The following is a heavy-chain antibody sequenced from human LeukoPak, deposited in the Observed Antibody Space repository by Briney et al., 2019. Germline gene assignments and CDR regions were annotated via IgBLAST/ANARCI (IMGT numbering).Heavy chain of an antibody. J-gene: IGHJ4*02. CDR3: ARASWVSTTDAVR. CDR1: GLSFSNFA. V-gene: IGHV3-23*01. D-gene: IGHD1-14*01. Sequence: AGGYLRLSCAASGLSFSNFAMSWVRQGPARGPEWVSSMRGNGETFYADSVKGRFTLSSDSSTNTVYFHLNDLRVDDTAIYYCARASWVSTTDAVRWGQGTRVTVSS. CDR2: MRGNGET.